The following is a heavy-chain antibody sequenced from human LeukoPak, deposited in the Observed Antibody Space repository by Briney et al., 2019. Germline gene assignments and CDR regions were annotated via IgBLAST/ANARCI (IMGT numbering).Heavy chain of an antibody. D-gene: IGHD3-3*01. Sequence: SETLSLTCAVYGGSFSGYYWSWIRQPPGKGLEWIGEINHSGSTNYNPSLKSRVTISVDTSKNQFSLKLSSVTAADTAVYYCARVVTIFGVVYYYYYMDVWGKGTTVTVSS. V-gene: IGHV4-34*01. J-gene: IGHJ6*03. CDR3: ARVVTIFGVVYYYYYMDV. CDR2: INHSGST. CDR1: GGSFSGYY.